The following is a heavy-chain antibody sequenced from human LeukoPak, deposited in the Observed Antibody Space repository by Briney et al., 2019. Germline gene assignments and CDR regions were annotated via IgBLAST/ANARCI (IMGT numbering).Heavy chain of an antibody. D-gene: IGHD2-2*01. J-gene: IGHJ4*02. CDR1: GFTFSSYA. CDR2: ISYDGSNK. CDR3: AKDPEDIVVVPAAPDY. Sequence: PGGSLRLSCAASGFTFSSYAMHWVRQAPGKGLEWVAVISYDGSNKYYADSVKGRFTISRDNSKNTLYLQMNSLRAEDTAVYYCAKDPEDIVVVPAAPDYWGQGTLVTVSS. V-gene: IGHV3-30*04.